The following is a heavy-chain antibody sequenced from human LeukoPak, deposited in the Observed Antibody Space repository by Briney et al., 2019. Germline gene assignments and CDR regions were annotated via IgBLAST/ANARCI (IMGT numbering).Heavy chain of an antibody. J-gene: IGHJ4*02. V-gene: IGHV3-23*01. Sequence: GGSLRLSCAASGFTFSSYVMSWVRQAPGKGLECVSTISGSGVSTDHADSVKGRFTISRDNSKNTLYLQMNSLRAEDTAVYYCAKTYYYDSSGRSLDYWGQGTLVTVSS. D-gene: IGHD3-22*01. CDR2: ISGSGVST. CDR1: GFTFSSYV. CDR3: AKTYYYDSSGRSLDY.